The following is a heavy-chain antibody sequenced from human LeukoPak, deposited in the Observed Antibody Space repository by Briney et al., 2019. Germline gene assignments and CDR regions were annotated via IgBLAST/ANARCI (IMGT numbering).Heavy chain of an antibody. V-gene: IGHV3-43*02. J-gene: IGHJ6*02. Sequence: SGGSPRLSCAASRFTFDDHAMHWVRQAPGKGLEWVSLISADGRSTYYADSVKGRFTISRDNSKNSLYLQMNSLRTEDTALYYCAKDHSNTRYYYYGMDVWGRGTTVTVSS. CDR1: RFTFDDHA. CDR3: AKDHSNTRYYYYGMDV. CDR2: ISADGRST. D-gene: IGHD6-13*01.